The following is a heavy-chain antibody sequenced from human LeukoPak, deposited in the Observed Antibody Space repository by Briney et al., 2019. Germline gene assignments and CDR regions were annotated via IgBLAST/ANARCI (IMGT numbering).Heavy chain of an antibody. CDR3: AREGKRITLVRGVLTPRGYYYMDV. CDR1: GFTFSDYY. CDR2: TRNKANSYTT. J-gene: IGHJ6*03. V-gene: IGHV3-72*01. D-gene: IGHD3-10*01. Sequence: PGGPLRLSCAASGFTFSDYYMDWVRQAPGKGLEWVGRTRNKANSYTTEYAASVKGRFTISRDDSKNSLFLQMNSLKTEDTAVYYCAREGKRITLVRGVLTPRGYYYMDVWGIGTTVTVSS.